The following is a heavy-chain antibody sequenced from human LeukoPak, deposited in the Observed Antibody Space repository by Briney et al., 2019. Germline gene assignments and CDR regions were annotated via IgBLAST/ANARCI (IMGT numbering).Heavy chain of an antibody. D-gene: IGHD2-15*01. CDR3: ARDLCSGGSCYSDY. V-gene: IGHV1-18*01. CDR1: GYTFTSYG. CDR2: ISAYNGNT. J-gene: IGHJ4*02. Sequence: GASVKVSCKASGYTFTSYGISWVRQAPGQGLEWMGWISAYNGNTNYAQKLQGRATMTTDTSTSTAYMELRSLRSDDTAVYYCARDLCSGGSCYSDYWGQGTLVTVSS.